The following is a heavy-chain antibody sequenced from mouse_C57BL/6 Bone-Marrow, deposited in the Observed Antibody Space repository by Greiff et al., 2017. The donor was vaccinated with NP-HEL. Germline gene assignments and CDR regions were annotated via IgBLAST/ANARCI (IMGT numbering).Heavy chain of an antibody. J-gene: IGHJ4*01. V-gene: IGHV14-4*01. D-gene: IGHD2-2*01. CDR2: IDPENGDT. CDR1: GFNIKDDY. CDR3: TQGMVTTGDYDAMDY. Sequence: VQLQQSGAELVRPGASVKLSCTASGFNIKDDYMHWVKQRPEQGLEWIGWIDPENGDTEYASKFQGKATITADTSSNTAYLQLSSLTSEDTAVYYCTQGMVTTGDYDAMDYWGQGTSVTVSS.